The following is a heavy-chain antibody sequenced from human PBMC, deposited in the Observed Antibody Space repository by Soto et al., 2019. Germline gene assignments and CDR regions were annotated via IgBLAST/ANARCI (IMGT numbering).Heavy chain of an antibody. V-gene: IGHV3-23*01. Sequence: GGSLRLSCAASGFTFSSYAMSWVRQAPGKGLEWVSAISGSGGSTYYADSVKGRFINSRDNSKNTLYLQMNSLRAEDTAVYYCITMVRGRRFHWGQGTLVTVSS. J-gene: IGHJ4*02. CDR1: GFTFSSYA. D-gene: IGHD3-10*01. CDR3: ITMVRGRRFH. CDR2: ISGSGGST.